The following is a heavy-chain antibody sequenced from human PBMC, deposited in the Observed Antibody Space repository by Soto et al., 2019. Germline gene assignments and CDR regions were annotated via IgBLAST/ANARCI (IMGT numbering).Heavy chain of an antibody. CDR1: GGSFTSNNW. D-gene: IGHD1-7*01. CDR2: IYRTGST. CDR3: ASRDPGTSVDY. V-gene: IGHV4-4*02. J-gene: IGHJ4*02. Sequence: SETLSLTCAVSGGSFTSNNWWTWVRQPPGQGLEWIGEIYRTGSTNYNPSLKSRVTISLYKSENQFSLKVTSLTAADTAVYYCASRDPGTSVDYWGQGTLVTVSS.